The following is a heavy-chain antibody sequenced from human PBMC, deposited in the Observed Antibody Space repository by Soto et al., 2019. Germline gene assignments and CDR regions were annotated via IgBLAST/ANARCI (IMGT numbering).Heavy chain of an antibody. Sequence: GGSPRLPSPASGFPFGNYALHWIRPAPGKGLEWVAVVSYDGSNKYYADSVKGRFTISRDNSKNTLYLQMNSLRAEDTAVYYCARDAGRDYYESSGYLGLGSRSDAFEIGGQGTMGTV. V-gene: IGHV3-30-3*01. D-gene: IGHD3-22*01. CDR2: VSYDGSNK. CDR1: GFPFGNYA. J-gene: IGHJ3*02. CDR3: ARDAGRDYYESSGYLGLGSRSDAFEI.